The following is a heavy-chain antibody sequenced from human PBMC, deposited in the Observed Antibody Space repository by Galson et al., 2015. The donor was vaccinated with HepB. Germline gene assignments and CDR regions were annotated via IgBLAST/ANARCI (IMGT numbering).Heavy chain of an antibody. CDR2: ISGSGGST. V-gene: IGHV3-23*01. D-gene: IGHD3-3*01. CDR1: GFTFSSYA. CDR3: ASSRDFWSGYYAGRDYYYYYGMDV. J-gene: IGHJ6*02. Sequence: SLRLSCAASGFTFSSYAMSWVRQAPGKGLEWVSAISGSGGSTYYADSVKGRFTISRDNSKNTLYLQMNSLRAEDTAVYYCASSRDFWSGYYAGRDYYYYYGMDVWSQGTTVTVSS.